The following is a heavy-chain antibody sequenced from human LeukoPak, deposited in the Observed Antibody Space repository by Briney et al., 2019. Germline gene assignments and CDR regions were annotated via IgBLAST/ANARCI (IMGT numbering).Heavy chain of an antibody. Sequence: PGGSLRLSYAASGFTFSSYSMNWVRQAPGKGLEWVSYISSSSSTIYYADSVKGRFTISRDKAKNSLYLQMNSLRAEDTAVYYCAREYCSSTSCLYDYWGQGTLVTVSS. J-gene: IGHJ4*02. V-gene: IGHV3-48*01. CDR3: AREYCSSTSCLYDY. CDR1: GFTFSSYS. CDR2: ISSSSSTI. D-gene: IGHD2-2*01.